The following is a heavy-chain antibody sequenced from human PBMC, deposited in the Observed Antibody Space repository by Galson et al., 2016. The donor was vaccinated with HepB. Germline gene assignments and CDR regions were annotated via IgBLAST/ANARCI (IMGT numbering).Heavy chain of an antibody. V-gene: IGHV1-3*01. CDR2: INGANGNT. J-gene: IGHJ3*02. CDR3: ARNVLRYFDAFDM. D-gene: IGHD3-9*01. Sequence: SVKVSCKASGYTFTTYDIHWVRQAPGQRLGWMGWINGANGNTKYSQKFQGRVTITRDTSATTAYMELSSLRSEDTAVYYCARNVLRYFDAFDMWGQGTMVTVSS. CDR1: GYTFTTYD.